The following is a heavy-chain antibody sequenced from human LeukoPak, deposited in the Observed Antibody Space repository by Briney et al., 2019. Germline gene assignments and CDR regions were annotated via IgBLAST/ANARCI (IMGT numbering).Heavy chain of an antibody. J-gene: IGHJ4*02. CDR2: IYTSGST. V-gene: IGHV4-4*07. CDR3: AYYDFWSGYFN. Sequence: PSETLSLTCTVSGGSISSYYWSWIRQPAGKGREWIGRIYTSGSTNYNPSLKSRVTMSVDTSKNQFSLKLSSVTAADTAVYYCAYYDFWSGYFNWGQGTLVTVSS. CDR1: GGSISSYY. D-gene: IGHD3-3*01.